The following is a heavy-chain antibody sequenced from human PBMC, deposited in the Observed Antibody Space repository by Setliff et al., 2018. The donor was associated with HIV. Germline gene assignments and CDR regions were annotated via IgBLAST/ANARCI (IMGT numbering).Heavy chain of an antibody. D-gene: IGHD3-22*01. CDR2: IYYNEKT. CDR3: ASRVYYYDSNNFLREEGFDT. CDR1: GGSASNSRYY. J-gene: IGHJ5*02. Sequence: ATLSLTCTVSGGSASNSRYYWAWIRQPPGKGLEYIGSIYYNEKTYYSPSLKSRVTISIDTSKNQFSLNLTSVTAADSAVYYCASRVYYYDSNNFLREEGFDTWGQGTLVTVSS. V-gene: IGHV4-39*01.